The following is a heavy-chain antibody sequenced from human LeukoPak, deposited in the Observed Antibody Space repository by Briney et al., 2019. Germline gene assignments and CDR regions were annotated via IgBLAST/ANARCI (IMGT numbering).Heavy chain of an antibody. V-gene: IGHV4-34*01. CDR2: INHSGST. J-gene: IGHJ5*02. Sequence: SETLSLTCAVYGGSFSGYYWSWIRQPPGKGLEWIGEINHSGSTNYNPSLKSRVTISVDTSKNQFSLKLSSVTAAATAVYYCARVNREMATITPWGQGTLVTVSS. CDR3: ARVNREMATITP. D-gene: IGHD5-24*01. CDR1: GGSFSGYY.